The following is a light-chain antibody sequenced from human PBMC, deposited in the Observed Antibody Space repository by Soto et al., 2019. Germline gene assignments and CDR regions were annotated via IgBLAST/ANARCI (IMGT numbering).Light chain of an antibody. Sequence: EIVLTQSPGTLSLSPGERATLSCRASQSVSSSYLAWYQQKPGQAPRLLIYGASSRATGIRDRFSGSGSGTDFTLTISRLEPEDCAVYYCQQYGSSSWTFGQGTKVEIK. CDR3: QQYGSSSWT. CDR1: QSVSSSY. J-gene: IGKJ1*01. V-gene: IGKV3-20*01. CDR2: GAS.